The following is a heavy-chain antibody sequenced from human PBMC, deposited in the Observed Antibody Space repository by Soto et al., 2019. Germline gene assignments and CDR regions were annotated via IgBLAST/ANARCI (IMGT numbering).Heavy chain of an antibody. Sequence: PXAPLKISCKGYGYSFTSYWISWVRQMPGKGLEWMGRIDPSDSYTNYSPSFQGHVTISADKSISTAYLQWSSLKASDTAMYYCARTVSYYYYGMDVWGQGTTVTVS. CDR3: ARTVSYYYYGMDV. CDR1: GYSFTSYW. V-gene: IGHV5-10-1*01. CDR2: IDPSDSYT. J-gene: IGHJ6*02.